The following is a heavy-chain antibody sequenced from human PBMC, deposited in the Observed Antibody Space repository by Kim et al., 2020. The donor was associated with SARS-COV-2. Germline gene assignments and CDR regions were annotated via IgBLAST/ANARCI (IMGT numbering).Heavy chain of an antibody. V-gene: IGHV3-23*01. J-gene: IGHJ3*02. CDR1: RFSFTFSNFA. CDR3: VKDTHTGDLGFMGASDI. Sequence: GGSLRVSCAASRFSFTFSNFAMNWVRQAPGEGLEWVSGINNRGDRTYYADSVKGRFTISRDNSKNRLILQMNSLSAEDTAIYFCVKDTHTGDLGFMGASDIWGLGTMVTVSS. D-gene: IGHD3-10*01. CDR2: INNRGDRT.